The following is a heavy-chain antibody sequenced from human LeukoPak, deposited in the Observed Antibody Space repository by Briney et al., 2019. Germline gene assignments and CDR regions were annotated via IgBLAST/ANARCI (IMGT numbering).Heavy chain of an antibody. CDR3: ARELDSSGRFEFDY. CDR1: GYTFTSYG. Sequence: GASVKVSCKASGYTFTSYGISWVRQAPGQGLEWMGWINPNSGGTNYAQKFQGRVTMTRDTSISTAYMELSRLRSDDTAVYYCARELDSSGRFEFDYWGQGTLITVSS. D-gene: IGHD6-19*01. J-gene: IGHJ4*02. CDR2: INPNSGGT. V-gene: IGHV1-2*02.